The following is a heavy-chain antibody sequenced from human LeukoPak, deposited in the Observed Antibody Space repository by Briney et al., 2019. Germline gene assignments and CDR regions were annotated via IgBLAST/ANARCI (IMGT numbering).Heavy chain of an antibody. CDR3: AKTSGSIAVAGMFDY. CDR1: GFTFDDYA. Sequence: SGGSLRLSCAASGFTFDDYAMHWVRHAPGKGLEWVSGISWNSGSIVYADSVKGRFTISRDNAKNSLYLQMNSLRAEDTALYYCAKTSGSIAVAGMFDYWGQGTLVTVSS. V-gene: IGHV3-9*01. D-gene: IGHD6-19*01. J-gene: IGHJ4*02. CDR2: ISWNSGSI.